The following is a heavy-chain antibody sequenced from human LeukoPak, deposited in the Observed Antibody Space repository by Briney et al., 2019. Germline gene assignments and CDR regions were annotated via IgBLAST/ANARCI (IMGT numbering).Heavy chain of an antibody. CDR2: IKQDGSEK. Sequence: QAGGSLRLSCAASGFTFSSYAMSWVRQAPGKGLEWVANIKQDGSEKYYVDSVKGRFTISRDNAKNSLYLQMNSLRAEDTAVYYCARESFLEWLLGYMDVWGKGTTVTVSS. J-gene: IGHJ6*03. V-gene: IGHV3-7*01. CDR3: ARESFLEWLLGYMDV. D-gene: IGHD3-3*01. CDR1: GFTFSSYA.